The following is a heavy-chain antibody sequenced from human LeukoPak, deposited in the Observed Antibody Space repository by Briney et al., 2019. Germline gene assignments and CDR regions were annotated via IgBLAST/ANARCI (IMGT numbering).Heavy chain of an antibody. CDR1: GGPISYYY. J-gene: IGHJ6*02. CDR2: IYNSGST. D-gene: IGHD3-9*01. V-gene: IGHV4-4*07. CDR3: AREVVGYYDILTGYSAYYYGMDG. Sequence: SETLSLTCTVSGGPISYYYWSWIRQPAGKGLEWIGRIYNSGSTNYDPSRKSRVSMSVGTTKSQFSRKLSSVTAADTAVYYCAREVVGYYDILTGYSAYYYGMDGWGQGTTVTV.